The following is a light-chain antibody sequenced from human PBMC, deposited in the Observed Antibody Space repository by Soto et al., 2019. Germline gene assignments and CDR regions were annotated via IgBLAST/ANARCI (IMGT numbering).Light chain of an antibody. Sequence: EIVLTQSPATLALSPGERATLSCRASQSVNNYLAWYQQKPGQAPRLLIYDASSRATGIPARFSGSGSGTDFTLTISSLEPEDFAGYFCQHRSNWPLTFGPGTKVHIK. V-gene: IGKV3-11*01. CDR2: DAS. J-gene: IGKJ3*01. CDR3: QHRSNWPLT. CDR1: QSVNNY.